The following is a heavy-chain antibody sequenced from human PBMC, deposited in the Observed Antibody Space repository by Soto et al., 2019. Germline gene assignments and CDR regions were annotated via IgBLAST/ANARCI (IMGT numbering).Heavy chain of an antibody. D-gene: IGHD3-3*01. V-gene: IGHV5-51*01. J-gene: IGHJ4*02. CDR1: GYSFTSYW. CDR2: IYPGDSDT. Sequence: GESLKISCKGSGYSFTSYWIGWVRQMPGKGLEWMGIIYPGDSDTRYSPSFQGQVTISADKSISTAYLQWSSLKASDTAMYYCARSWSGYYFGVITDADYWGQGTLVTVSS. CDR3: ARSWSGYYFGVITDADY.